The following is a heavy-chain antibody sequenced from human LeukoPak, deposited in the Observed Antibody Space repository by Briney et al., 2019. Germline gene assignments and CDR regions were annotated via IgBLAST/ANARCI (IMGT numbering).Heavy chain of an antibody. D-gene: IGHD5-18*01. J-gene: IGHJ4*02. CDR3: ARAGYSYGYIWDAAFDY. V-gene: IGHV3-66*01. CDR2: FYSGGST. Sequence: GGALRLSGAGSGFTVSKNYMSWVGPAEGKGLEWVSLFYSGGSTYYAASEKGSFTSSRDHAKNTLYLQMNSLRAEDTAVYYCARAGYSYGYIWDAAFDYWGQGTLVTVSS. CDR1: GFTVSKNY.